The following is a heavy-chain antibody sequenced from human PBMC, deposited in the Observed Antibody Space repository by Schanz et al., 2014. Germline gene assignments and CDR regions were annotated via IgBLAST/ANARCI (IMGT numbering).Heavy chain of an antibody. CDR3: ARDSGSHYLVDY. CDR1: GFTFSRFG. J-gene: IGHJ4*02. D-gene: IGHD1-26*01. CDR2: VWSDGNTK. Sequence: QGQLVESGGGVVRPGRSLRLSCATSGFTFSRFGMHWVRQAPGKGPEWVALVWSDGNTKYYVDSVKGRFTISRDNSMNTLHLQMDGLRVEDTAVYYCARDSGSHYLVDYWGQGTLVTVSS. V-gene: IGHV3-33*01.